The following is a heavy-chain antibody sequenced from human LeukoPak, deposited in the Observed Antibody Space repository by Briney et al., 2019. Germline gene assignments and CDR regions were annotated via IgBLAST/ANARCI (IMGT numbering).Heavy chain of an antibody. J-gene: IGHJ3*02. CDR3: ARGHSGSYYDAFDI. V-gene: IGHV3-21*01. D-gene: IGHD1-26*01. Sequence: GGSLRLSCAASGFTFSIYSMNWVRQAPGKGLEWVSSISSSSSYIYYADSVKGRFTISRDNAKNSLYLQMNSLRAEDTAVYYCARGHSGSYYDAFDIWGQGTMVTVSS. CDR2: ISSSSSYI. CDR1: GFTFSIYS.